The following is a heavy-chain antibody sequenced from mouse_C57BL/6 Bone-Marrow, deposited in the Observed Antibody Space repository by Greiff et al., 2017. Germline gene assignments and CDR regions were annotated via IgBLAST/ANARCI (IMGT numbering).Heavy chain of an antibody. CDR1: GYTFTSYW. CDR3: ARGGLLLRRPYYFDY. D-gene: IGHD1-1*01. J-gene: IGHJ2*01. CDR2: IAPNSGGT. Sequence: QVQLQQPGAELVKPGASVKLSCKASGYTFTSYWMHWVKQRPGRGLEWIGRIAPNSGGTKYNEKFKSKATLTVDKSSSTAYMQLSSLTSEDSAVYYCARGGLLLRRPYYFDYWGQGTTLTVSS. V-gene: IGHV1-72*01.